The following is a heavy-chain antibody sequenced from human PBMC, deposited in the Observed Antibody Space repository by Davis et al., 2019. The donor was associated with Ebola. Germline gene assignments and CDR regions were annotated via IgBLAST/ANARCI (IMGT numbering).Heavy chain of an antibody. CDR1: GFSLSNNW. CDR2: VSPVGGAR. J-gene: IGHJ4*02. V-gene: IGHV3-7*01. D-gene: IGHD2/OR15-2a*01. CDR3: ARNRGFYTFDY. Sequence: PGGSLRLSCEASGFSLSNNWMAWARQAPGKGLQWVANVSPVGGARFYEESLRGRFSISSDNAKNSLYLQMNSLRADDTAVYYCARNRGFYTFDYWGQGILVTVSS.